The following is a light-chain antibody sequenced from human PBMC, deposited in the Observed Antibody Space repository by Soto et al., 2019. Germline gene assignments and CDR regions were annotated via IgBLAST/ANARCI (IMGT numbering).Light chain of an antibody. J-gene: IGKJ1*01. Sequence: DIQMTQSPSTLSASVGDRVTITCRASQSVSTWLAWYQQKPGKAPKLLIYKASSLKSGVPSRFSGSGSGTDSTLTISSLQPDDFATYYCQQYNSWTFGQGTKVDIK. CDR1: QSVSTW. CDR2: KAS. V-gene: IGKV1-5*03. CDR3: QQYNSWT.